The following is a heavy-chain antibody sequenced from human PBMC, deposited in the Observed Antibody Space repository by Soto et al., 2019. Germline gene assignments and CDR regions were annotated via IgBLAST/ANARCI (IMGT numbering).Heavy chain of an antibody. CDR3: ARGIAAAVSHWFDP. D-gene: IGHD6-13*01. V-gene: IGHV4-59*01. CDR1: GGSISSYY. CDR2: IYYSGST. Sequence: PSETLSLTCTVSGGSISSYYWSWIRQPPGKGLEWIGYIYYSGSTNYNPSLKSRVTISVDTSKNQFSLKLSSVTAADTAVYYCARGIAAAVSHWFDPWGQGTLVTVSS. J-gene: IGHJ5*02.